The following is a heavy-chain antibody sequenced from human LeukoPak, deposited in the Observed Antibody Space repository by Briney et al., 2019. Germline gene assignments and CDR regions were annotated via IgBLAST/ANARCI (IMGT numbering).Heavy chain of an antibody. D-gene: IGHD2-2*01. Sequence: PGGSLRLSCAASGFTFSSYSMNWVRQPPGKGLEWISYIGISSGNTKYADSVKSRFTISGDTAKNSVYLQVNSLRVEDTAVYCCARDTKYAFESWGKVIMVTLSS. CDR3: ARDTKYAFES. CDR1: GFTFSSYS. V-gene: IGHV3-48*01. J-gene: IGHJ6*04. CDR2: IGISSGNT.